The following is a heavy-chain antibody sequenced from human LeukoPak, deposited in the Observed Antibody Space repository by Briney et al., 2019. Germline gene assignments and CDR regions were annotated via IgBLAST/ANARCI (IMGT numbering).Heavy chain of an antibody. D-gene: IGHD2-15*01. V-gene: IGHV1-2*06. J-gene: IGHJ5*02. CDR2: IRPISGDT. Sequence: ASVKVSCKASGYTLTGYDMHWVRQAPGQGLEWMGRIRPISGDTNYAQKFQGRVTMTRDTSITTAYVELSRLTSDDTAIYYCARVGSRYCSGGSCPRLNWFDPWGQGTLVTVSS. CDR1: GYTLTGYD. CDR3: ARVGSRYCSGGSCPRLNWFDP.